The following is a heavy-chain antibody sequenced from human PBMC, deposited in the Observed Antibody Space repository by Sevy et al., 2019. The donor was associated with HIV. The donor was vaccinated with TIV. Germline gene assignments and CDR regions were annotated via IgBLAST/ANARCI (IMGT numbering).Heavy chain of an antibody. Sequence: GGSLRLSCAASGFTFSTYGLSWVRQAPGKGLEWVSAISGSGGSTYYADSVKGRFTISRDNSKNTLYLKMNSLGPEDAAVYYCAKDLLGDYYDSSGVLDYWGQGTLVTVSS. J-gene: IGHJ4*02. CDR2: ISGSGGST. CDR3: AKDLLGDYYDSSGVLDY. D-gene: IGHD3-22*01. CDR1: GFTFSTYG. V-gene: IGHV3-23*01.